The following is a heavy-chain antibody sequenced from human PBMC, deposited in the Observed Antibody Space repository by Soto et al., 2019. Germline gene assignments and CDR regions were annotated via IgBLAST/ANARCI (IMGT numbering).Heavy chain of an antibody. CDR1: GYTFTSYG. D-gene: IGHD1-26*01. CDR3: ASTMPGGSYSYFDY. Sequence: QVQLVQSGAEVKKPGASVKVSCKASGYTFTSYGISWVRQAPGQGLEWMGWISAYNGNTNHAQKLQGRVTMTTDTSTGTAYMELRSLGSDDTAEYYCASTMPGGSYSYFDYWGQGTLVTVSS. CDR2: ISAYNGNT. J-gene: IGHJ4*02. V-gene: IGHV1-18*01.